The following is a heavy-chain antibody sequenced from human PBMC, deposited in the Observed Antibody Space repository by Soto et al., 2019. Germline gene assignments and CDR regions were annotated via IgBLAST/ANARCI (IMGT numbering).Heavy chain of an antibody. V-gene: IGHV4-61*01. J-gene: IGHJ4*02. CDR2: IYYSGTT. CDR3: ARSQRGRTAFTFDY. D-gene: IGHD3-16*01. CDR1: GDSVSNDNYY. Sequence: SETLSLTCAVSGDSVSNDNYYWSWIRQPPGKGLGWIGYIYYSGTTNYNSYLKSRLSLSVDMSKNQFSLKLASVTAADTAVYFCARSQRGRTAFTFDYWGQGALVTVSS.